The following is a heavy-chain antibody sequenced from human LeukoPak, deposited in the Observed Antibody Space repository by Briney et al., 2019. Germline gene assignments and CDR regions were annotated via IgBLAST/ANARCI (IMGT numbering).Heavy chain of an antibody. V-gene: IGHV3-23*01. CDR1: GFTFSSYG. CDR3: AKDRYSSGWYPDY. CDR2: ISGSGGST. D-gene: IGHD6-19*01. Sequence: GGSLRLSCAASGFTFSSYGMSWVRQAPGKGLEWVSAISGSGGSTYYADSVKGRFTISRDNSKNTLCLQMNSLRAEDTAVYYCAKDRYSSGWYPDYWGQGTLVTVSS. J-gene: IGHJ4*02.